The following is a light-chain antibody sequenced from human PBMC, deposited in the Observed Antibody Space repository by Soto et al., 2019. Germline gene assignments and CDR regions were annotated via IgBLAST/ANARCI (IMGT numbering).Light chain of an antibody. V-gene: IGKV3-20*01. CDR1: QSLSGTY. CDR2: GAS. Sequence: EFVLTQSPGTLSLSPGERATLSCRASQSLSGTYFAWYQQKPGQAPRLLIYGASSRTTGIPDRFSGSGSGPDFPLTISRLEPEDFAVYYCQQYGSSLPFGQGTKVEVK. CDR3: QQYGSSLP. J-gene: IGKJ1*01.